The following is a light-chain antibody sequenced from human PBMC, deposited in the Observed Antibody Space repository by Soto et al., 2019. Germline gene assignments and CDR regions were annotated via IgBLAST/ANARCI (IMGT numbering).Light chain of an antibody. Sequence: EIVLTQTPLLSPVTLGQPASISCRSSRSLVASDGNAYLTWLHQRPGQPPRPLIYKVSQRLSGVPDRCSGSGAGTDFTLHISRVEAEDVGTYFWMQATQLRTFGQGTRLEIK. CDR2: KVS. CDR1: RSLVASDGNAY. J-gene: IGKJ5*01. CDR3: MQATQLRT. V-gene: IGKV2-24*01.